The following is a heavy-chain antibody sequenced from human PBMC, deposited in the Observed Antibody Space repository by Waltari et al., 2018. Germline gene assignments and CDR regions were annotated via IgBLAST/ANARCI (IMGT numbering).Heavy chain of an antibody. V-gene: IGHV3-9*01. CDR3: AKGALRFLEWLLGI. J-gene: IGHJ4*02. CDR1: GFTFDDYA. D-gene: IGHD3-3*01. CDR2: ISWNSGSI. Sequence: EVQLVEYGGGLVQPGRSLRLSCAASGFTFDDYAMHWVRKAPGKGLEGVPGISWNSGSIGYADSVKGRFTISRDNAKNSLYLQMNSLRAEDTALYYCAKGALRFLEWLLGIWGQGTLVTVSS.